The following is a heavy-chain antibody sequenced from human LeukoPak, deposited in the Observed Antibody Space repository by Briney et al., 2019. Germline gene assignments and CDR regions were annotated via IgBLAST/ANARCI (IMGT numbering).Heavy chain of an antibody. CDR2: ISYDGRNK. J-gene: IGHJ3*02. Sequence: GGSLRLSCAASGFTFSSYGMHWVRQAPGKGLESVAVISYDGRNKYYVDSVEGRFTISRDNAKNSLYLQMNSLRAEDTAVYYCARTAARDAFDIWGQGTMVTVSS. V-gene: IGHV3-30*03. D-gene: IGHD6-6*01. CDR1: GFTFSSYG. CDR3: ARTAARDAFDI.